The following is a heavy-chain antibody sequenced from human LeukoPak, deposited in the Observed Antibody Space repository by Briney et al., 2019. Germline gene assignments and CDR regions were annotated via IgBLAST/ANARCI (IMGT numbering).Heavy chain of an antibody. CDR1: GYTSTGYY. J-gene: IGHJ4*02. CDR3: ARDHFTVAGTLDY. D-gene: IGHD6-19*01. CDR2: INPNSGGT. V-gene: IGHV1-2*02. Sequence: ASVKVSCKASGYTSTGYYMHWVRQAPGQGLEWMGWINPNSGGTNYAQKFQGRVTMTRDTSISTAYMELSRLRSDDTAVYYCARDHFTVAGTLDYWGQGTLVTVSS.